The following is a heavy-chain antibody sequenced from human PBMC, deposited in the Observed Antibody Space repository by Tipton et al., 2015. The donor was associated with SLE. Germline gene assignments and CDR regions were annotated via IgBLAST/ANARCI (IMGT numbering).Heavy chain of an antibody. Sequence: SLRLSCEASGFTFSDYSMNWVRQAPGKGLEWVSSISRAGTYMYYADSVKGRFTISRDNTKNSLYLQMNSLRAEDTAVYYCARHLGVIVAFEVWGQGTVLTVSS. V-gene: IGHV3-21*03. CDR3: ARHLGVIVAFEV. CDR1: GFTFSDYS. CDR2: ISRAGTYM. J-gene: IGHJ3*01. D-gene: IGHD3-10*01.